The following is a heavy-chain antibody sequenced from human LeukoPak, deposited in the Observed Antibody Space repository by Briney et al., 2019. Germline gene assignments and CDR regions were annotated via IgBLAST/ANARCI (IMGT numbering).Heavy chain of an antibody. Sequence: SETLSLTCTVSGGSISSYYWSWIRQPPGKGLEWIGYIYYSGSTNYNPSLKSRVTISVDTSKNQFSLKLSSVTAADTAVYYCARLPLGDYGDRYAFDIWGQGTMVTVSS. V-gene: IGHV4-59*08. CDR1: GGSISSYY. CDR3: ARLPLGDYGDRYAFDI. CDR2: IYYSGST. J-gene: IGHJ3*02. D-gene: IGHD4-17*01.